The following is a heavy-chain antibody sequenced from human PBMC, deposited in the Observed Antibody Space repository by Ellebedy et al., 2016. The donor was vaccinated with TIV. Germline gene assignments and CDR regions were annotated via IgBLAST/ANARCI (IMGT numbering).Heavy chain of an antibody. J-gene: IGHJ4*02. CDR2: INTDNGNT. CDR3: ARGSYSSYDPFDY. D-gene: IGHD5-12*01. V-gene: IGHV1-3*04. CDR1: GYTFSSYA. Sequence: ASVKVSCKASGYTFSSYAIHWVRQAPGQSLEWMGWINTDNGNTKYSQKFQARVTITRDTSARTAYMELGSLRSEDTAVYFCARGSYSSYDPFDYWGQGTLVTASS.